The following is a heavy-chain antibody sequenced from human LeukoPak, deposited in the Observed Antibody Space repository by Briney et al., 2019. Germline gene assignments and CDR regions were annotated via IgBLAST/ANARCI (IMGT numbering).Heavy chain of an antibody. Sequence: PSETLSLTCTVSGVSISSSSYYWGWIRQPPGKRLEWIGSIYYSGSTYYNPSLKSRVTISVDTSKNQFSLKLSSVTAADTAVYYCARDGTFGVGITFDYWGQGTLVTVSS. D-gene: IGHD3-3*01. V-gene: IGHV4-39*07. CDR2: IYYSGST. CDR3: ARDGTFGVGITFDY. CDR1: GVSISSSSYY. J-gene: IGHJ4*02.